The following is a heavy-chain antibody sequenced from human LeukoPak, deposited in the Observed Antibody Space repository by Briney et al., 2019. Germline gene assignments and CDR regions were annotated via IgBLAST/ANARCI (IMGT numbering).Heavy chain of an antibody. J-gene: IGHJ4*02. D-gene: IGHD5-24*01. CDR3: ARVPRSNMAYFEY. Sequence: SETLSLTCIVCGGSINSYYWSWIRQPPGEGLEWIGNIYYSGSTNYNPSLNSRVTISVDTSKNQFSLKVTSVTAADTAMYYCARVPRSNMAYFEYWGQGALVIVSS. CDR1: GGSINSYY. CDR2: IYYSGST. V-gene: IGHV4-59*08.